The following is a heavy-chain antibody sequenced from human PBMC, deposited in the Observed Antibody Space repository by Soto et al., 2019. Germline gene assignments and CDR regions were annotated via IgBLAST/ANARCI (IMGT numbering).Heavy chain of an antibody. CDR1: GFTFRSYS. CDR2: ISSSSSTI. D-gene: IGHD2-15*01. J-gene: IGHJ6*02. CDR3: AREKCSGGSCYLRRDGMDV. Sequence: GGSLRLSCAASGFTFRSYSMKWVRQAPGKGLEWVSYISSSSSTIYYADSVKGRFTISRDNAKNSLYLQMNSLRDEDTAVYYCAREKCSGGSCYLRRDGMDVWGQGT. V-gene: IGHV3-48*02.